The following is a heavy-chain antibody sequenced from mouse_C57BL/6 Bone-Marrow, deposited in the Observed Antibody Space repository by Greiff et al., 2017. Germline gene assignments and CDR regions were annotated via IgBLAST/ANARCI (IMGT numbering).Heavy chain of an antibody. J-gene: IGHJ2*01. Sequence: QVQLQQPGAELVMPGASVKLSCKASGYTFTSYWMNWVKQRPGQGLEWIGELDPSDSYTNYNQKFKGKSTLTVDKSSSTAYMQLSSLTSEDSAVYYWARLGIGYYDGPQGYWGQGTTLTVSS. CDR3: ARLGIGYYDGPQGY. V-gene: IGHV1-69*01. CDR2: LDPSDSYT. CDR1: GYTFTSYW. D-gene: IGHD1-1*02.